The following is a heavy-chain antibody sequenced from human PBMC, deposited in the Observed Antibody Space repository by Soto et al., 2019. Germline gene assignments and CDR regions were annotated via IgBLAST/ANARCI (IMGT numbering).Heavy chain of an antibody. V-gene: IGHV4-31*03. CDR3: ARGNYGGNSGNYFDY. CDR2: TYYSGST. CDR1: GGSISSGGYY. D-gene: IGHD4-17*01. Sequence: QAQLQESGPGLVKPSQTLSLTCTVSGGSISSGGYYWSWIRQHPGKGLKWIGYTYYSGSTYYNPSLESRVTITVDTSKNQCCVKLSSVTAADTAVYYCARGNYGGNSGNYFDYWCQGSLVTVFS. J-gene: IGHJ4*02.